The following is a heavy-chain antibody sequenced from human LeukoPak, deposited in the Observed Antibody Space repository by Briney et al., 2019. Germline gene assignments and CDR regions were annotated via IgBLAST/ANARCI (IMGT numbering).Heavy chain of an antibody. Sequence: PGGSLRLSCAASGFTFSSYEMNWVRQAPGKGLEWVSYISSSGSTIYYADSVKGRFTISRDNAKNSLYLQMNSLRAEDTAVYYCARHGRDGSGSYYNLYYYYYMDVWGKGTTVTISS. J-gene: IGHJ6*03. V-gene: IGHV3-48*03. CDR3: ARHGRDGSGSYYNLYYYYYMDV. CDR1: GFTFSSYE. D-gene: IGHD3-10*01. CDR2: ISSSGSTI.